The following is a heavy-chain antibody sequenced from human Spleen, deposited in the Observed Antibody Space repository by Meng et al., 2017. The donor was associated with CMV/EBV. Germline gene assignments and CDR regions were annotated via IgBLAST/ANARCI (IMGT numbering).Heavy chain of an antibody. D-gene: IGHD1-14*01. CDR2: ISWNGATI. Sequence: GGSLRLSCAASGFTFDDYAIHWVRQVPGKGLEWVSYISWNGATIKYADSVKGRFTISRDSAQNSVYLQMNSLRPEDTALYYCAKEVDRGGLDYWGQGTLVTVSS. J-gene: IGHJ4*02. CDR3: AKEVDRGGLDY. V-gene: IGHV3-9*01. CDR1: GFTFDDYA.